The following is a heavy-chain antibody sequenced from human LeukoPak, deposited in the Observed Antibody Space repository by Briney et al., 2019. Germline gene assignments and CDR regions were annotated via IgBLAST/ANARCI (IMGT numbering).Heavy chain of an antibody. CDR3: AKEGGLRSSWSFDF. CDR2: ISGSGGST. J-gene: IGHJ4*02. V-gene: IGHV3-23*01. CDR1: GFTFSSYE. D-gene: IGHD6-13*01. Sequence: GGSLRLSCAASGFTFSSYEMNWVRQAPGKGLEWVSGISGSGGSTYYADSAKGRFTISRDNSKNTLYLQMNSLRVEDTAVYYCAKEGGLRSSWSFDFWGQGILVIVSS.